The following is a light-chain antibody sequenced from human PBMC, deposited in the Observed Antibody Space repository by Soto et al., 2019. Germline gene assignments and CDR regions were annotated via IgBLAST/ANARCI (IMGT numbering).Light chain of an antibody. CDR1: KSVNSNY. CDR3: QQYDSSTPT. V-gene: IGKV3-20*01. CDR2: GAS. J-gene: IGKJ1*01. Sequence: EIVGTQSPSNLSLSPGEISTLSCRASKSVNSNYLAWYQRKPCQAPRLLIYGASNRDTDIPYRFSASGSGTDFTLTISRLEPEDFAVYYCQQYDSSTPTFGQGTKVEIK.